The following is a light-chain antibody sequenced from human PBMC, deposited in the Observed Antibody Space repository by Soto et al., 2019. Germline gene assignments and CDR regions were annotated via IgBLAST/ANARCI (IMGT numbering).Light chain of an antibody. CDR2: DVT. CDR1: SSDVGGYNY. J-gene: IGLJ3*02. Sequence: QSALTQPASVSGSPGQSITISCTGTSSDVGGYNYVSWYQQHPGKAPRLLIYDVTERPSGVSDRFSGSKSGNTASLTISGLQAEDEVHYHCISYSSYNTQWLFGGGTKLTVL. V-gene: IGLV2-14*01. CDR3: ISYSSYNTQWL.